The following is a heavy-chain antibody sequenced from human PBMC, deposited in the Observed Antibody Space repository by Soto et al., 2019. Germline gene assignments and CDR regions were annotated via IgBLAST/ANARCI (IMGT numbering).Heavy chain of an antibody. Sequence: SETLSLTCTVSGGSISSGGYYWSWIRQHPGKGLEWIGYIYYSGSTYYNPSLKSRVTISVDTSKNQFSLKLSSVTAADTAVYYCARVVVVPAAMGPSYGMDVWGQGTTVTSP. V-gene: IGHV4-31*03. J-gene: IGHJ6*02. CDR1: GGSISSGGYY. D-gene: IGHD2-2*01. CDR2: IYYSGST. CDR3: ARVVVVPAAMGPSYGMDV.